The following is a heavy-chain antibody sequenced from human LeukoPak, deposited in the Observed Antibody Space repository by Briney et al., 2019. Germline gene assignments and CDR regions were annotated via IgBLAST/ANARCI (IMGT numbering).Heavy chain of an antibody. Sequence: GGSLRLSCAASGFTFSSCDMHWVRQATGNGLEWVSAIGTAGDTYYPGSVKGRFTISRENAKNSLYLQMNSLRAGDTAVYYCARWRDTAMEGYGMDVWGQGTTVTVSS. J-gene: IGHJ6*02. CDR3: ARWRDTAMEGYGMDV. D-gene: IGHD5-18*01. V-gene: IGHV3-13*01. CDR2: IGTAGDT. CDR1: GFTFSSCD.